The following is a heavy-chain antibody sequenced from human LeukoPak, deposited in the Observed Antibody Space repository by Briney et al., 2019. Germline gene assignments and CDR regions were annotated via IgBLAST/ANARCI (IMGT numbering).Heavy chain of an antibody. CDR1: GYSITSGYY. Sequence: SETLSLTCAISGYSITSGYYWGWIRQPPGKGLEWIGSIYHIGSTYYNPSLKSRVTISVDTSKNQFSLKLSSVTAADTAVYYCARHLRYYYYMDVWGKGTTVTVSS. CDR2: IYHIGST. CDR3: ARHLRYYYYMDV. V-gene: IGHV4-38-2*01. D-gene: IGHD4-17*01. J-gene: IGHJ6*03.